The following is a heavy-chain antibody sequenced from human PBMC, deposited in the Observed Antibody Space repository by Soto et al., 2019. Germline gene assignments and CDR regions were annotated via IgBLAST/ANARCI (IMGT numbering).Heavy chain of an antibody. CDR2: IKQDGSEK. CDR3: ARSRGYNWNYGGY. Sequence: ESGGGLVQPGGSLRLSCAASGFTFSSYWMSWVRQAPGKGLEWVANIKQDGSEKYYVDSVKGRFTISRDNAKNSLYLQMNSLRAEDTAVYYCARSRGYNWNYGGYWGQGTLVTVSS. D-gene: IGHD1-7*01. J-gene: IGHJ4*02. V-gene: IGHV3-7*03. CDR1: GFTFSSYW.